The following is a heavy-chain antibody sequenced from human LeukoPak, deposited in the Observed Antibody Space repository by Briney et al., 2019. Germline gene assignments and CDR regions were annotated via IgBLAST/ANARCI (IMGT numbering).Heavy chain of an antibody. CDR3: TRSPVGGNWFDP. J-gene: IGHJ5*02. Sequence: GGSLRLSCAASGFTFSSYEMNWVRQAPGKGLEWLSYISSSGSTIYYADSVKGRFTISRDNAKNTLYLQMNSLRAEDTSVYYCTRSPVGGNWFDPWGQGTLVTVSS. V-gene: IGHV3-48*03. CDR2: ISSSGSTI. CDR1: GFTFSSYE.